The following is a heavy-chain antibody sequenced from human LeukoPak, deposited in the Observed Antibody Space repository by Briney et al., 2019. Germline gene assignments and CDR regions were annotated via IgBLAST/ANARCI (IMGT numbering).Heavy chain of an antibody. D-gene: IGHD6-19*01. V-gene: IGHV4-39*07. J-gene: IGHJ5*02. CDR1: GGSISTSNYY. Sequence: SETLSLTCTVSGGSISTSNYYWGWIRQPPGKGLEWIGNIFYSGSTYYSPSLRSRVTISLDTSRNQFSLKLSSVTAADTAVYYCARDNSGWLSEGSWFDPWGQGTLVTVSS. CDR2: IFYSGST. CDR3: ARDNSGWLSEGSWFDP.